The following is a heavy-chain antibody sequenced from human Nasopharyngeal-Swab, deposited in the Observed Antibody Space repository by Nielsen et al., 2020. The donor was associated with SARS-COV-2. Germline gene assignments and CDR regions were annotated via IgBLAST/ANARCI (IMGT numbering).Heavy chain of an antibody. Sequence: ASVKVSCKASGYTFTSYGISWVRQAPGQGLEWMGWISAYNGNTNYAQKLQGRVTMTTDTSTSTAYMELRSLRSDDAAVYYCARDKWFGTIWPGGYYYYVDVWGKGTTVTVSS. CDR1: GYTFTSYG. V-gene: IGHV1-18*01. CDR2: ISAYNGNT. D-gene: IGHD3-10*01. J-gene: IGHJ6*03. CDR3: ARDKWFGTIWPGGYYYYVDV.